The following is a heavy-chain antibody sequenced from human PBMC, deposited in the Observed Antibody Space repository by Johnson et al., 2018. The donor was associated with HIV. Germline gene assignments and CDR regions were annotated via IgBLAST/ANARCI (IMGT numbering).Heavy chain of an antibody. Sequence: VQLVESGGGLVQPGGSLRLSCAASGFTFSSYWMSWVRQAPGKGLEWVANIKQDGSEKYYVDSVKGRFTISRDNAKNSLYMQMNSLRAEDTAVYYCARAPDYYDSSGYGRWDAFDIWGQGTTVIVSS. CDR2: IKQDGSEK. CDR1: GFTFSSYW. CDR3: ARAPDYYDSSGYGRWDAFDI. V-gene: IGHV3-7*04. D-gene: IGHD3-22*01. J-gene: IGHJ3*02.